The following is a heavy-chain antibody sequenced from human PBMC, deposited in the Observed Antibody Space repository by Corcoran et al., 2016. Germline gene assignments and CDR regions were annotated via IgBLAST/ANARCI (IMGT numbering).Heavy chain of an antibody. V-gene: IGHV1-69*01. J-gene: IGHJ4*02. Sequence: QVQLVQSGAEVKKPGSSVKVSCKASGGTFSSYAISWVRQAPGQGLEWMGGIIPIFGTANYAQKFQGRVTITADESTSTAYKELSSLRSEDTAVYYCARGEDYYDSSGYYDYFDYWGQGTLVTVSS. D-gene: IGHD3-22*01. CDR2: IIPIFGTA. CDR1: GGTFSSYA. CDR3: ARGEDYYDSSGYYDYFDY.